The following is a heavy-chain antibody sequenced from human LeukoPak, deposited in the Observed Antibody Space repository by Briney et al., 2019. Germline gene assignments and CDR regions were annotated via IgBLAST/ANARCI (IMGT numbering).Heavy chain of an antibody. J-gene: IGHJ4*02. CDR1: GGSFSGYY. CDR2: INHSGST. V-gene: IGHV4-34*01. Sequence: SETLSLTCAVYGGSFSGYYWSWIRQPPGKGLEWIGEINHSGSTNYNPSLKSRATISVDTSKNQFSLKLSSVTAADTAVYYCASVAYSSSSIDYWGQGTLVTVSS. CDR3: ASVAYSSSSIDY. D-gene: IGHD6-6*01.